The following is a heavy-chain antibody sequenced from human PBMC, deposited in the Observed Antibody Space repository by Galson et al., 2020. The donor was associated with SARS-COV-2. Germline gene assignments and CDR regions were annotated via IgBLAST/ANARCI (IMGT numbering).Heavy chain of an antibody. V-gene: IGHV3-33*01. J-gene: IGHJ4*02. Sequence: QLGESLKISCAASGFTFSSYGMHWVRQAPGKGLEWVAVIWYDGSNKYYADSVKGRFTISRDNSKNTLYLQMNSLRAEDTAVYYCARDINMITFGGVIVIPPSPDYWGQGTLVTVSS. CDR3: ARDINMITFGGVIVIPPSPDY. CDR2: IWYDGSNK. CDR1: GFTFSSYG. D-gene: IGHD3-16*02.